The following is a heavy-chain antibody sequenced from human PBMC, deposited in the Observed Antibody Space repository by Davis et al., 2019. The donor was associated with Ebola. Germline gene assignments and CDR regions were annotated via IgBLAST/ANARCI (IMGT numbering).Heavy chain of an antibody. Sequence: PGGSLRLSCLASGIPLKSCAMSWVRQAPGKGLEWVSGIGSDGGTHYAGSVRGRFTISRDDSKNSLYLQMNSLRAEDTAVYYCARPAVAGIDYWGQGTLVTVSS. J-gene: IGHJ4*02. CDR3: ARPAVAGIDY. CDR2: IGSDGGT. CDR1: GIPLKSCA. V-gene: IGHV3-23*01. D-gene: IGHD6-19*01.